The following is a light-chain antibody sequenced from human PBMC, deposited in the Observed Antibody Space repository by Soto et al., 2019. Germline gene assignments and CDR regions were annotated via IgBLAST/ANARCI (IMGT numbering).Light chain of an antibody. J-gene: IGKJ4*01. Sequence: EIVLTQSPATLSLSPGERATLSCRASQSVSSYLAWYQQKPGQAPRLLIYDASNRATGIPARFTGSGSGTDFTLTISTLEPEDLAFYYCQQRSNWPLTFGGGTKVEVQ. V-gene: IGKV3-11*01. CDR1: QSVSSY. CDR2: DAS. CDR3: QQRSNWPLT.